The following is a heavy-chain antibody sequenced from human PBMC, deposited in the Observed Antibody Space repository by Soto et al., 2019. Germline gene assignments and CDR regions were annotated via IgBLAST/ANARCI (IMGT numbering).Heavy chain of an antibody. Sequence: GSLRLSCAASGITFSSFGMNWVRQAPGKGLEWISYISGSGRDIFYADSVKGRFTISRDNAKNSLYLQMNSLRDEDTAVYYCASDRYFSALHYDWGQGALVTVAS. CDR3: ASDRYFSALHYD. CDR2: ISGSGRDI. J-gene: IGHJ4*02. D-gene: IGHD2-21*01. CDR1: GITFSSFG. V-gene: IGHV3-21*05.